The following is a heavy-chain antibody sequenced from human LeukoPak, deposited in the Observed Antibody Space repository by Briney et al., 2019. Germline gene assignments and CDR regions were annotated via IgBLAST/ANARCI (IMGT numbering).Heavy chain of an antibody. CDR3: VRDLYAFWRGVGCY. CDR1: GYTFTGYY. Sequence: ASVKVSCKASGYTFTGYYMHWVRQAPGQGLEWMGWINPNSGGTNYAQKFQGRVTMTRDTSISSAYMELSRLRSDDTAVYYCVRDLYAFWRGVGCYWGQGTLVTVSS. V-gene: IGHV1-2*02. J-gene: IGHJ4*02. D-gene: IGHD3-3*01. CDR2: INPNSGGT.